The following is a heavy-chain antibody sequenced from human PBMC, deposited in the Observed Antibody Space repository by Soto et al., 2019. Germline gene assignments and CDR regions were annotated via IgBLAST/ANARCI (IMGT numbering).Heavy chain of an antibody. CDR2: IYYSGTT. J-gene: IGHJ4*02. CDR3: ARDRLRGYDSSGFYS. CDR1: GGAISSSNW. Sequence: SETLSLTCTVSGGAISSSNWWGWIRQPPGKGLEWIGYIYYSGTTYYNPSLKSRVTMSVDTSKNQFSLKLTSVTAVDTAIYYCARDRLRGYDSSGFYSWGQGTMVTVSS. D-gene: IGHD3-22*01. V-gene: IGHV4-28*03.